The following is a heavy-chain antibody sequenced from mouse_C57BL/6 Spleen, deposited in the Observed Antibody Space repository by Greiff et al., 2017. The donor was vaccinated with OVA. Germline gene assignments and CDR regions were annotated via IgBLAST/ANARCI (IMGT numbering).Heavy chain of an antibody. CDR1: GYTFTSYW. V-gene: IGHV1-52*01. Sequence: QVQLQQSGAELVRPGSSVKLSCKASGYTFTSYWMHWVKQRPIQGLEWIGNIDPSDSETHYNQKFKDKATLTVDKSSSTAYMQLSSLTSEDSAVYYCAREVDYYGSSYLAWFAYWGQGTLVTVSA. CDR2: IDPSDSET. CDR3: AREVDYYGSSYLAWFAY. D-gene: IGHD1-1*01. J-gene: IGHJ3*01.